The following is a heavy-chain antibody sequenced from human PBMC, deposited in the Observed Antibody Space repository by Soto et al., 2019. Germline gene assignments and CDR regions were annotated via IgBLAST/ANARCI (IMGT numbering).Heavy chain of an antibody. CDR2: ITPMSGTT. D-gene: IGHD6-6*01. J-gene: IGHJ1*01. V-gene: IGHV1-69*06. Sequence: QVQLVQSGAEVKKSGSSVKVSCKAPGETFRRDVISWVRQATGQVLEWLGGITPMSGTTDYEQKLQGRVTISADKSTGTAYVELSSLTFDDTGVYYCARGVSMAGRPGFFHHWGQGSLVTVSS. CDR1: GETFRRDV. CDR3: ARGVSMAGRPGFFHH.